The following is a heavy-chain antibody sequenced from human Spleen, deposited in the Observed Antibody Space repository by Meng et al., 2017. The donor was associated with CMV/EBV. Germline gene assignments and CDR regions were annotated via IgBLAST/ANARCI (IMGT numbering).Heavy chain of an antibody. CDR2: IYPGDSDT. Sequence: SCTGSGASFTHYWIVWVRQMPGKGLEWMGAIYPGDSDTRHSPSLQGQVTISADKSISTAYLQWSSLKASDTAMYYCARRDSSSWYWDYWGQGTLVTVSS. V-gene: IGHV5-51*01. CDR3: ARRDSSSWYWDY. CDR1: GASFTHYW. J-gene: IGHJ4*02. D-gene: IGHD2-15*01.